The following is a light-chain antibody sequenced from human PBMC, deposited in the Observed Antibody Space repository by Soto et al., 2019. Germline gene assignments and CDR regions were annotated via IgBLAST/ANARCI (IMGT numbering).Light chain of an antibody. CDR1: QSISSW. J-gene: IGKJ4*01. V-gene: IGKV1-5*03. CDR2: KAS. CDR3: QQYNSYSPLT. Sequence: EIQITQSPSTLSASVGDRVTITCRASQSISSWLAWYQLKPGKAPRLLIYKASGLESGVPSRFSGSGSGTDFTLTISSLQPDDFATYYCQQYNSYSPLTFGGGTKVDIK.